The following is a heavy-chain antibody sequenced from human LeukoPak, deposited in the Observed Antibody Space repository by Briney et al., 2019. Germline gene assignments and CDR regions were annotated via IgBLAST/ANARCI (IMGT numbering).Heavy chain of an antibody. CDR3: ARVGRIDSSSWYLLDY. J-gene: IGHJ4*02. V-gene: IGHV4-59*01. CDR2: IYYSGST. D-gene: IGHD6-13*01. Sequence: PSETLSLTCTVSGGSISSYYWSWIRQPPGKGLEWIGYIYYSGSTYYNPSLKSRVTISVDTSKNQFSLKLSSVTAADTAVYYCARVGRIDSSSWYLLDYWGQGTLVTVSS. CDR1: GGSISSYY.